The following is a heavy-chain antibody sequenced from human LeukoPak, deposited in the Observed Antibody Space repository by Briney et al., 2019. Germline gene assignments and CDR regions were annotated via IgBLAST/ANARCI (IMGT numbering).Heavy chain of an antibody. Sequence: GGSLRLSCAASGFTFSSYAMNWVRQAPGKGLEWVSAISGGGDNTYYADSVQGRFIISRDNFKNTLSLQMNSLRAEDTAVYYCAKGVGANGLFDYWGQGTLVTVSS. CDR2: ISGGGDNT. CDR1: GFTFSSYA. D-gene: IGHD1-26*01. V-gene: IGHV3-23*01. J-gene: IGHJ4*02. CDR3: AKGVGANGLFDY.